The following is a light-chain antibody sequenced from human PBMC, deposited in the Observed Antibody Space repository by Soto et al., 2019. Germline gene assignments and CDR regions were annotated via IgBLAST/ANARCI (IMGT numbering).Light chain of an antibody. CDR3: QQYGSSPPFT. V-gene: IGKV3-20*01. J-gene: IGKJ3*01. Sequence: EMVLTQSPGTLSLSPGERATLSCRASQSVSSSYLAWYQQKPGQAPRLLIYGASSRATGIPDRFSGSGSGTDFTITISRLESEDFAVYYCQQYGSSPPFTFGPGTKVDIK. CDR1: QSVSSSY. CDR2: GAS.